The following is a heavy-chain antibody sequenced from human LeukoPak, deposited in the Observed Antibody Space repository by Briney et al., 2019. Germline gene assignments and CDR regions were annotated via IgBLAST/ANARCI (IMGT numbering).Heavy chain of an antibody. CDR3: ARHPPYCSSTSCYSGYVVFDY. D-gene: IGHD2-2*01. CDR1: GYTFTSYG. Sequence: GASVKVSCKASGYTFTSYGISRVRQAPGQGLEWMGWISAYNGNTNYAQKLQGRVTMTTDTSTSTAHMELRSLRSDDTAVYYCARHPPYCSSTSCYSGYVVFDYWGQGTLVTVSS. V-gene: IGHV1-18*01. CDR2: ISAYNGNT. J-gene: IGHJ4*02.